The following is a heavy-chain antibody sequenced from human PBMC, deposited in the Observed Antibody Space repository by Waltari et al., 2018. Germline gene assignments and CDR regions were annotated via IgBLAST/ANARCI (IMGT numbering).Heavy chain of an antibody. J-gene: IGHJ6*02. Sequence: QVQLVQSGAEVKKPGASVKVSCPAAGYTFTGYYMHWVRQAHGQGLEWMGWINPNSGGTNYAQKFQGRVTMTRDTSISTAYMELSRLRSDDTAVYYCARGAVAGSYYYYYGMDVWGQGTTVTVSS. D-gene: IGHD6-19*01. CDR2: INPNSGGT. CDR1: GYTFTGYY. CDR3: ARGAVAGSYYYYYGMDV. V-gene: IGHV1-2*02.